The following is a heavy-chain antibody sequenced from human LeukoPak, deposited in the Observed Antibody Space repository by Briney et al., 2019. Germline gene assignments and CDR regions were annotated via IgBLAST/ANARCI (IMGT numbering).Heavy chain of an antibody. D-gene: IGHD2-15*01. CDR3: ARDQLYCSGGYCYFDS. Sequence: PGGSLRLSCVASGFTFRSYWMHWVRQAPGKGLEWVSRTNGDGRSTSYADFVRGRFTISRDNAKNTLYLQVNSLRAEDTAVYYCARDQLYCSGGYCYFDSWGQGTLVTVSS. CDR2: TNGDGRST. J-gene: IGHJ4*02. CDR1: GFTFRSYW. V-gene: IGHV3-74*01.